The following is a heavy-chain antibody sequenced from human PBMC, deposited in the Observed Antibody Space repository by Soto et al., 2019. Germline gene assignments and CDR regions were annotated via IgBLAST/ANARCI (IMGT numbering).Heavy chain of an antibody. Sequence: PGGSLRLSCAASGFTFSSYGMHWVRHAPGKGLEWVAVISYDGNNKFYADSVKGRFTISRDNSKNTLYLQMNSLRAEDTAVYYCAKYPFPATYYYGMDVWGQGTTVTVSS. CDR3: AKYPFPATYYYGMDV. D-gene: IGHD3-16*01. CDR2: ISYDGNNK. CDR1: GFTFSSYG. V-gene: IGHV3-30*18. J-gene: IGHJ6*02.